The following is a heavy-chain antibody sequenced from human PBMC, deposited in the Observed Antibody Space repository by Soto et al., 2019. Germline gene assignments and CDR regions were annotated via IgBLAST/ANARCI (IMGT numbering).Heavy chain of an antibody. CDR1: GYTFTSYG. V-gene: IGHV1-18*01. CDR3: ARAVVDQLPPHPYYYYGMDV. CDR2: ISAYNGNT. Sequence: ASVKVSCKASGYTFTSYGISWVRQAPGQGLEWMGWISAYNGNTNYAQKLQGRVTMTTDTSTSTAYMELSSLRSDDTAVYYCARAVVDQLPPHPYYYYGMDVWGQGTTVTVSS. J-gene: IGHJ6*02. D-gene: IGHD2-2*01.